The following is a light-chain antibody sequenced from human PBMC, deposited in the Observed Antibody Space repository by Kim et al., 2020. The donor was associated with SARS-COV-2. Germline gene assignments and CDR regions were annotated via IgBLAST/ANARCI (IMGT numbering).Light chain of an antibody. Sequence: GQAINISCTGTSSDVGGYNYVSWYQQHPGKAPKLMIYDVSKRPSGVSNRYSGSKSGNTASLNISGLQAEDEADYYCSSYTSSSTWVFGGGTKVTVL. CDR3: SSYTSSSTWV. J-gene: IGLJ3*02. CDR1: SSDVGGYNY. V-gene: IGLV2-14*04. CDR2: DVS.